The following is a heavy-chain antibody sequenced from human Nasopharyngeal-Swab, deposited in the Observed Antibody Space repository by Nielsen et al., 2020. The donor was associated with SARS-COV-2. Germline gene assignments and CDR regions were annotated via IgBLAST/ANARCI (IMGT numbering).Heavy chain of an antibody. D-gene: IGHD2-15*01. J-gene: IGHJ6*02. CDR2: IYYSGST. V-gene: IGHV4-59*01. CDR3: ASLLRSYCSGGSCYPNGMDV. Sequence: SETLSLTCTVSGGSISSYYWSWIRQPPGKGLEWIGYIYYSGSTNYNLSLKSRVTISVDTSKNQFSLKLSSVTAADTAVYYCASLLRSYCSGGSCYPNGMDVWGQGTTVTVSS. CDR1: GGSISSYY.